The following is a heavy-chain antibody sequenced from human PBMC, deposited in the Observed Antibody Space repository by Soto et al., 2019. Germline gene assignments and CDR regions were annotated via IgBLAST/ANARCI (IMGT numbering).Heavy chain of an antibody. CDR1: GFPFSSYN. V-gene: IGHV3-21*01. Sequence: GGSLRLSCTTSGFPFSSYNMNWVRQAPGKGLEWVSSITSSSSYIFYADSVKGRFTISRDNAKNSLYLEMNSLRAEDTAVYYCAREFISARLPFDSWGQGTLVTVSS. CDR3: AREFISARLPFDS. CDR2: ITSSSSYI. D-gene: IGHD6-6*01. J-gene: IGHJ4*02.